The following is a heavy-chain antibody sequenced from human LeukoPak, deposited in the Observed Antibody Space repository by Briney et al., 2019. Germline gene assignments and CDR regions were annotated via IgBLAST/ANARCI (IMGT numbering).Heavy chain of an antibody. CDR2: IKQGGSED. Sequence: PGGSLRLSCEASGFRFSSYWMSWVRQAPGKGLEWVANIKQGGSEDYYVDSVKGRFAISRDNAKSSLYLQMNSLRAEDTAVYYCARDRDSGSISWYFLFDYWGQGSLVTVSS. D-gene: IGHD2-2*01. CDR3: ARDRDSGSISWYFLFDY. V-gene: IGHV3-7*01. J-gene: IGHJ4*02. CDR1: GFRFSSYW.